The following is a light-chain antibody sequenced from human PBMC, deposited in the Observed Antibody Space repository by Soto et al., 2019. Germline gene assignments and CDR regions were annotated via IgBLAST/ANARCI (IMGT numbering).Light chain of an antibody. CDR3: QHYNNYPWT. CDR2: DAS. CDR1: QSISGW. V-gene: IGKV1-5*01. Sequence: DIQMTQSPSAVSASVGHSVTITCRASQSISGWLAWYQQKPGKAPKLLIYDASSLEGGVPSRFTGSGSGTEFSLTISGLQPDDFATYYCQHYNNYPWTFGQGTKVDSK. J-gene: IGKJ1*01.